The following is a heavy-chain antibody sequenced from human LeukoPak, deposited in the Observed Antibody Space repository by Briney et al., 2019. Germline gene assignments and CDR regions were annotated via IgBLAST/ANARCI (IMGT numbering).Heavy chain of an antibody. J-gene: IGHJ6*02. V-gene: IGHV3-23*01. Sequence: PGGSLRLSCAVSGITLGNYGMSWVRQPPGKGLEWVAGISDSGGSTNYADSVKGRFTISRDTPRNTLYLQMNSLRAEDTAVYYCARDSGGEYYGMDVWGQGTTVTVSS. CDR2: ISDSGGST. CDR3: ARDSGGEYYGMDV. D-gene: IGHD3-10*01. CDR1: GITLGNYG.